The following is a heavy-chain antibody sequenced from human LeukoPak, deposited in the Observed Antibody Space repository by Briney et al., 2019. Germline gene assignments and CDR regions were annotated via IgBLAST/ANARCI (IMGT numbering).Heavy chain of an antibody. D-gene: IGHD2-8*01. V-gene: IGHV3-66*01. Sequence: PGGSLRLSCAASGFTVSSNYMSWVRQAPGEGLEWVSVIYSGGSTYYADSVKGRFTISRDNSKNTLYLQMNSLRAEDTAVYYCARDLAAGYCTNGVCPYYYYGMDVWGQGTTVTVSS. CDR1: GFTVSSNY. CDR2: IYSGGST. J-gene: IGHJ6*02. CDR3: ARDLAAGYCTNGVCPYYYYGMDV.